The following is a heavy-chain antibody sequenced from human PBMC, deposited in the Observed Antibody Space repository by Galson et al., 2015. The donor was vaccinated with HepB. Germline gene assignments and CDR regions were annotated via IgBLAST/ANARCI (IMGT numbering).Heavy chain of an antibody. J-gene: IGHJ4*02. Sequence: ETLSLTCAVYGGSFSGYYWSWIRQPPGKGLEWIGEINHSGSTNYNPSLKSRVTISVDTSKNQFSLKLSSVTAADTAVYYCAFTGEVGATGYFDYWGQGTLVTVSS. V-gene: IGHV4-34*01. CDR2: INHSGST. D-gene: IGHD1-26*01. CDR1: GGSFSGYY. CDR3: AFTGEVGATGYFDY.